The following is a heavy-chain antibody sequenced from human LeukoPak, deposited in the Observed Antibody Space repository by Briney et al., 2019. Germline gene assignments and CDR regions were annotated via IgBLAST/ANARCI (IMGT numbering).Heavy chain of an antibody. D-gene: IGHD3-16*02. CDR2: INPNSGGT. Sequence: ASVKVSCKASGYTFTGYYMHWVRQAPGQGLEWMGWINPNSGGTNYAQKFQGRVTMTRDTSISTAYMELSRLRSDDTAVYYCARDVNMYYDYVWGSYQYWGQGTLATVSS. CDR1: GYTFTGYY. V-gene: IGHV1-2*02. J-gene: IGHJ4*02. CDR3: ARDVNMYYDYVWGSYQY.